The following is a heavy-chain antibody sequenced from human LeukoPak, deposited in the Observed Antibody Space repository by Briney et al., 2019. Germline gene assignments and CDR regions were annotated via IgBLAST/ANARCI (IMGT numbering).Heavy chain of an antibody. Sequence: SETLSLTCTVSGGSISSYYWSWIRQPPGKGLEWIGDIYYSGSTNYNPSLKSRVTISVDTSKNQFSLKLSSVTAADTAVHYCARSSGTAAGTDWFDPWGQGTLVTVSS. CDR1: GGSISSYY. J-gene: IGHJ5*02. CDR2: IYYSGST. V-gene: IGHV4-59*12. D-gene: IGHD6-13*01. CDR3: ARSSGTAAGTDWFDP.